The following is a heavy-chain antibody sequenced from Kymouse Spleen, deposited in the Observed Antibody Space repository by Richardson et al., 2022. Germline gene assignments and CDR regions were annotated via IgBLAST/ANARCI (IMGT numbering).Heavy chain of an antibody. Sequence: EVQLVESGGGLVQPGRSLRLSCAASGFTFDDYAMHWVRQAPGKGLEWVSGISWNSGSIGYADSVKGRFTISRDNAKNSLYLQMNSLRAEDTALYYCAKDGGITGTTGYFDYWGQGTLVTVSS. D-gene: IGHD1-7*01. J-gene: IGHJ4*02. V-gene: IGHV3-9*01. CDR2: ISWNSGSI. CDR3: AKDGGITGTTGYFDY. CDR1: GFTFDDYA.